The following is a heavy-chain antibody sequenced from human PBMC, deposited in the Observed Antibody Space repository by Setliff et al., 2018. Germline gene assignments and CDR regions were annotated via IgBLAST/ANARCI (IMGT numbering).Heavy chain of an antibody. D-gene: IGHD3-10*01. J-gene: IGHJ4*02. CDR3: ARSFGELLAD. Sequence: ASVKVSCKASGYTFTSHYVHWVRQAPGQGLEWVRGINPSGGDTIYAQMFQGRVTLTRDTSTSTVYMEMSSLTSEDTAVYFCARSFGELLADWGLGTLVTVSS. CDR1: GYTFTSHY. V-gene: IGHV1-46*01. CDR2: INPSGGDT.